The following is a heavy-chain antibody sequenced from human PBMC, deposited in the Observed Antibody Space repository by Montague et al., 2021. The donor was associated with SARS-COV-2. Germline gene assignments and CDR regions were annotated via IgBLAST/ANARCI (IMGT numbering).Heavy chain of an antibody. CDR3: ARVGSGSYYGYFDY. Sequence: SLRLSCAASGFTFSSYAMHWARQAPGKGLEWVAVISYDGSNKYYADSVKGRFTISRDNSKNTLYLQMNSLRAEDTAVHYCARVGSGSYYGYFDYWGQETLVTVSS. V-gene: IGHV3-30*04. CDR1: GFTFSSYA. J-gene: IGHJ4*02. CDR2: ISYDGSNK. D-gene: IGHD1-26*01.